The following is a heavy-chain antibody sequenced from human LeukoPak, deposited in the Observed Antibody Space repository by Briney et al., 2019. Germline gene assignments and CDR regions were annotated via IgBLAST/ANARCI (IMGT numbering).Heavy chain of an antibody. CDR3: ARGNPGIAAAGDY. J-gene: IGHJ4*02. CDR2: IYYSGST. D-gene: IGHD6-13*01. CDR1: GGSISSGGYH. Sequence: SQTLSLTCTVSGGSISSGGYHWSWIRQHPGKGLERIGYIYYSGSTYYNPSLKSRVTISVDTSKNQSSLKLSSVTAADTAVYYCARGNPGIAAAGDYWGQGTLVTVSS. V-gene: IGHV4-31*03.